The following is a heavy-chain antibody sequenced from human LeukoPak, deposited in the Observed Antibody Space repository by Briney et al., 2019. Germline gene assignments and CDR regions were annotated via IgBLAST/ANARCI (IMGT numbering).Heavy chain of an antibody. Sequence: SETLSFTCTVSGGSISSSSYYWGWIRQPPGKGLEWIGSIYYSGSTYYNPSLKSRVTISVDTSKNPFSLKLSSLTAAETAVYYCARHFWAGWELPHXXFDYWGQGTLVTVSS. CDR3: ARHFWAGWELPHXXFDY. CDR2: IYYSGST. D-gene: IGHD1-26*01. V-gene: IGHV4-39*01. CDR1: GGSISSSSYY. J-gene: IGHJ4*02.